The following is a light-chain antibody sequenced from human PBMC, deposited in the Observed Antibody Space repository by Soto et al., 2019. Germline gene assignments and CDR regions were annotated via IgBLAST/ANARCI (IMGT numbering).Light chain of an antibody. V-gene: IGKV1-8*01. J-gene: IGKJ2*01. CDR3: QQYYSYPYT. Sequence: AIRMTQSPSSFSASTGDRVTITCRASQGISSYLAWYQQKPGKDPKLLIYAASTLQSGVPSRFSGSGSGTDFTLTITCLQSEDFATYYCQQYYSYPYTVGQGTKLEIK. CDR2: AAS. CDR1: QGISSY.